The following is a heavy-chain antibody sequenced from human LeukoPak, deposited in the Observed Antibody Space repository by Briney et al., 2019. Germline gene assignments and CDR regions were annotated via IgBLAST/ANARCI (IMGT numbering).Heavy chain of an antibody. V-gene: IGHV3-53*01. Sequence: GGSLRLSCAASGFTFSSNYMSWFRQAPGKGLEWVSVIYSDGRIHSSDSVKGRFTISRDDSKNTLSLQMNSLSAEDTAVYYCARESGYSYGLAGFFDYWGQGTLVTVSS. CDR1: GFTFSSNY. CDR2: IYSDGRI. D-gene: IGHD5-18*01. CDR3: ARESGYSYGLAGFFDY. J-gene: IGHJ4*02.